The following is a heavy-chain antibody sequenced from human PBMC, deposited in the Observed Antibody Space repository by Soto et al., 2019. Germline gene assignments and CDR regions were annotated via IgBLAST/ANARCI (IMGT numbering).Heavy chain of an antibody. CDR3: LTAPVVWTY. Sequence: EVQLVESGGGLIQPGGSLRLSCAASGFTVNNNHMSWVRQAPGKGLEWVSIIYSGGTTYYAESVKGRFTISRDNSKNTLYLQMNSLRVEDTAVYYCLTAPVVWTYWGQGTLVTVSS. CDR1: GFTVNNNH. CDR2: IYSGGTT. J-gene: IGHJ4*02. V-gene: IGHV3-53*01. D-gene: IGHD3-16*01.